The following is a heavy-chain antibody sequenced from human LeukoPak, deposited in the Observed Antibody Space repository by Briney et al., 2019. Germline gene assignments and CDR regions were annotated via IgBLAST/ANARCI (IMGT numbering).Heavy chain of an antibody. CDR3: VFLQLNYDIVGV. D-gene: IGHD3-9*01. CDR2: IYPGVSDT. J-gene: IGHJ6*04. Sequence: GESLKISCKGSGYSFTSYWIGWVRQMPGKGLEWMGIIYPGVSDTRYGPSFQGQVTISADKSISTAYLQWSSLKASDPAMYSCVFLQLNYDIVGVWGKGTTVTVSS. V-gene: IGHV5-51*01. CDR1: GYSFTSYW.